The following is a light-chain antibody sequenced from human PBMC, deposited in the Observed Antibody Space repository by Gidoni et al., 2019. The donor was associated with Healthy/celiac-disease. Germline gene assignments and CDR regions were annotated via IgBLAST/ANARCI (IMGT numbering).Light chain of an antibody. J-gene: IGKJ1*01. CDR2: WAS. V-gene: IGKV4-1*01. Sequence: DLLMTQSPDSLSLSLCERATINCKSSQSVLYSSNNKNYLAWYQQKPGQPPKLLIYWASTRESGVPDRFSGSGSGTDFTLTISSLQAEDVAVYYCQQYYSTPRTFGQGTKVEIK. CDR3: QQYYSTPRT. CDR1: QSVLYSSNNKNY.